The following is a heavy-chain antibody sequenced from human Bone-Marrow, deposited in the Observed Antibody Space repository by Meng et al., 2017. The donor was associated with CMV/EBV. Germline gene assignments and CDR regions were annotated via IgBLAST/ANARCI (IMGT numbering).Heavy chain of an antibody. V-gene: IGHV4-59*01. Sequence: SETLSLTCTVSGGSISSYYWSWIRQPPGKGLEWIGYIYYSGSTNYNPSLKSRVTISVDTSKNQFSLKLSSVTAADTAVYYCARGQTGTRYYYYYGMDVWGQGTTVTVSS. CDR1: GGSISSYY. CDR3: ARGQTGTRYYYYYGMDV. J-gene: IGHJ6*02. D-gene: IGHD1-7*01. CDR2: IYYSGST.